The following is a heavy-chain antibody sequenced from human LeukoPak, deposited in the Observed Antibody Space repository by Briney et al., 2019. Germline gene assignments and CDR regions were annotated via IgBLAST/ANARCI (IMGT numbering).Heavy chain of an antibody. Sequence: GGSLRLSCVASGFTFSNYAMNWVRQAPGKGLEWVSHISGSAGVTHYADSVKGRFTISRDNSKNTLYLQINGLRAEDTALYYCAKEKGFSYGTPLDYWGQGTLVTVSS. CDR3: AKEKGFSYGTPLDY. D-gene: IGHD5-18*01. CDR2: ISGSAGVT. V-gene: IGHV3-23*01. J-gene: IGHJ4*02. CDR1: GFTFSNYA.